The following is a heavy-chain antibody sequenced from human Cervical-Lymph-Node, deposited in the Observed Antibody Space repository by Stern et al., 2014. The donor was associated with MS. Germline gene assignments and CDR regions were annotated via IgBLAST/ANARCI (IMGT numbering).Heavy chain of an antibody. V-gene: IGHV4-61*02. CDR3: AKVGQQLVPWKWFDP. J-gene: IGHJ5*02. D-gene: IGHD6-13*01. CDR1: GGSISSANYY. Sequence: QVQLQESGPGLVKPSQTLSLTCTVSGGSISSANYYWNWIRQPAGKGLEWIGRINTGGSTNYNPSLKSRVTISIDTSKTQFSLKLSSVTAADTAVYYCAKVGQQLVPWKWFDPWGQGTLVTVSS. CDR2: INTGGST.